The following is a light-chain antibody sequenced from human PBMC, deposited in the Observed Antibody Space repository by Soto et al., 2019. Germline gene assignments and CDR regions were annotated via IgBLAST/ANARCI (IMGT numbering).Light chain of an antibody. CDR2: GAA. CDR3: QQYGSAPPYT. Sequence: EIVLTQSPGTLSLSPGERATLSCRASQSVSSSYLAWYQQRPGQATRLLIYGAASRSTGIPDRFSGGGSGTDFTLTISRLEPEDFVVYYCQQYGSAPPYTFGQGTKLEIK. V-gene: IGKV3-20*01. CDR1: QSVSSSY. J-gene: IGKJ2*01.